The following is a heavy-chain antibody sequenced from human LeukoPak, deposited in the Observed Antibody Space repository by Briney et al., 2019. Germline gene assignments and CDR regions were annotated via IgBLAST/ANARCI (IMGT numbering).Heavy chain of an antibody. V-gene: IGHV3-23*01. J-gene: IGHJ4*02. CDR1: GFTFRSYG. CDR2: VSGSGVST. Sequence: GGSLRHSCAAPGFTFRSYGMSWVRQAPGKGLEWVSGVSGSGVSTYYADSVKGRFTISRDNSKNTLYLQMNSLRAEDTAVYYCAKEGHYGGNFAYFDYWGQGTLVTVSS. CDR3: AKEGHYGGNFAYFDY. D-gene: IGHD4-23*01.